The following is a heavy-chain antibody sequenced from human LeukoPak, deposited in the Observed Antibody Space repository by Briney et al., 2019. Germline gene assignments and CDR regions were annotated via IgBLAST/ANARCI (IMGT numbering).Heavy chain of an antibody. V-gene: IGHV1-2*02. CDR3: ARDEVRYYGSGSYYTSGSVDY. Sequence: ASVEVSCKASGYILTAYSIHWVRQAPGQGLEWMGWISPNTDGTQYAQSFQGRVTLTRDTSLSTAFMRLSNLRSDDTAVYYCARDEVRYYGSGSYYTSGSVDYWGQGTLVTVSS. CDR2: ISPNTDGT. D-gene: IGHD3-10*01. CDR1: GYILTAYS. J-gene: IGHJ4*02.